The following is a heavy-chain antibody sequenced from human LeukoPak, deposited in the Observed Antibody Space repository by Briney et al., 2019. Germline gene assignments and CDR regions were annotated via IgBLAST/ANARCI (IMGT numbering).Heavy chain of an antibody. J-gene: IGHJ4*02. V-gene: IGHV3-23*01. D-gene: IGHD6-19*01. CDR2: ISGSGGST. CDR1: GFTFSSYA. CDR3: AKVQQWLVRGAFDY. Sequence: GGSLRLSCAASGFTFSSYAMSWVRPAPGKGLEWVSAISGSGGSTYYADSVKGRFTISRDNSKNTLYLQMNSLRAEDTAVYYCAKVQQWLVRGAFDYWGQGTLVTVSS.